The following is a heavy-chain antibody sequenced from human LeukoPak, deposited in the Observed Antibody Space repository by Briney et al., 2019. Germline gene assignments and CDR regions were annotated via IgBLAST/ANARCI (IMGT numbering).Heavy chain of an antibody. CDR1: GGSISSYY. Sequence: SETLSLTCTVSGGSISSYYWSWIRQPPGKGLEWIGYIYNSGSTNYNPSLKSRVTISVDTSKNQFSLKLSSVTAADTAVYYCARGHRSMIHPYFDYWGQGTLVTVSS. CDR3: ARGHRSMIHPYFDY. CDR2: IYNSGST. V-gene: IGHV4-59*01. D-gene: IGHD3-16*01. J-gene: IGHJ4*02.